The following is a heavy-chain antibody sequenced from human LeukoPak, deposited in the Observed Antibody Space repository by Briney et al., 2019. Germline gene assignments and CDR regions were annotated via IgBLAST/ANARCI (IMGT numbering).Heavy chain of an antibody. J-gene: IGHJ4*02. CDR1: GGSFNGYY. D-gene: IGHD6-13*01. Sequence: PSETLSLTCAVYGGSFNGYYWSWIRQPPGKGLEWIGEINHSGSTNYNPSLKSRVTISVDTSKNQFSLKLSSVTAADTAVYYCARGPSPGIAAAGTPLGYWGQGTLVTVSS. CDR3: ARGPSPGIAAAGTPLGY. CDR2: INHSGST. V-gene: IGHV4-34*01.